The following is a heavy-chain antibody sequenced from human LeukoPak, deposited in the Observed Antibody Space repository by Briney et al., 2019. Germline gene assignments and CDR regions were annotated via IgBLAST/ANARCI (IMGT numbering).Heavy chain of an antibody. CDR2: ISTSSSYI. V-gene: IGHV3-21*01. CDR3: ASSIVVVPAAIDY. Sequence: GGSLRLSCAASGFTFSSYSMNWVRQAPGKGLEWVSSISTSSSYIYYADSVKGRFTISRDNAKNSLYLQMNSLRAEDTAVYYCASSIVVVPAAIDYWGQGTLVTVSS. J-gene: IGHJ4*02. CDR1: GFTFSSYS. D-gene: IGHD2-2*01.